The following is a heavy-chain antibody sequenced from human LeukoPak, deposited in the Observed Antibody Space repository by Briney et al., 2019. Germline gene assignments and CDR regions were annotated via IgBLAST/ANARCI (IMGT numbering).Heavy chain of an antibody. V-gene: IGHV4-34*01. CDR2: INHSGST. CDR3: ARGGGDSTSRYVGMSSGWTPIDY. J-gene: IGHJ4*02. D-gene: IGHD2-2*01. Sequence: SETLSLTGAVYGGSFSGYYWSWIRQPPGKGLEWIGEINHSGSTNYNPSLKSRVTISVDTSKNQFSLKLSSVTAADTAVYYCARGGGDSTSRYVGMSSGWTPIDYWGQGTLVTVSS. CDR1: GGSFSGYY.